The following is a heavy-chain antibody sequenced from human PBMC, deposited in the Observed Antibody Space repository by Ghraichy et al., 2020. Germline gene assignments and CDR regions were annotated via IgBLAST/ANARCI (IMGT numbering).Heavy chain of an antibody. CDR1: GGSITNDY. V-gene: IGHV4-59*01. CDR3: ARATESDYVFDY. Sequence: SETLSLTCTVSGGSITNDYWGWIRQPPGKGLEWIGYIYYIGSTKYNPTLKSRVTISLDTSKKQFSLRLNSVTTAGTAVYYCARATESDYVFDYWGQGTLVTVSS. D-gene: IGHD3-16*01. J-gene: IGHJ4*02. CDR2: IYYIGST.